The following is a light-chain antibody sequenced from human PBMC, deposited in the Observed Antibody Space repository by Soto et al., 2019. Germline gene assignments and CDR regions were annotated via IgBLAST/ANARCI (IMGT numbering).Light chain of an antibody. CDR1: QSVSSTY. V-gene: IGKV3-20*01. Sequence: EIVLTQSPGTLSLSPGQRATLSCRASQSVSSTYLAWYQQKPDQAPRLLIYATSISATGIPDRFSGSGSGTDFTLTISRLEPEDFAVYSCQQYGTSPYTFGQGTKLEIK. CDR2: ATS. CDR3: QQYGTSPYT. J-gene: IGKJ2*01.